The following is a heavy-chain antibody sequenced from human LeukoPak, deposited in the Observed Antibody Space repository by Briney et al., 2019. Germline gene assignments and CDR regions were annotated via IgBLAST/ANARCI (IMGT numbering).Heavy chain of an antibody. D-gene: IGHD7-27*01. V-gene: IGHV4-39*07. CDR1: GGSISSSSYY. J-gene: IGHJ3*02. Sequence: SETLSLTCTVSGGSISSSSYYWGWIRQPPGKGLEWIGSIYYSGSTYYNPSLKSRVTISVDTSKNQFSLKLSSVTAADTAVYYCVKNWGYAFDIWGQGTMVTVSS. CDR3: VKNWGYAFDI. CDR2: IYYSGST.